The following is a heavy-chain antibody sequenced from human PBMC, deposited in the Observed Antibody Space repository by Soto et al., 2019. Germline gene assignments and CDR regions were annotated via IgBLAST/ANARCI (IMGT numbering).Heavy chain of an antibody. CDR2: IYYSGST. Sequence: SETLSLTCTVSGGSISSSSYYWGWIRQPPGKGLEWIGSIYYSGSTYYNPSLKSRVTISVDTSKNQFSLKLSSVTAADTAVYYCARHEGDSYGLETGYMDVWGKGTTVTVSS. V-gene: IGHV4-39*01. D-gene: IGHD5-18*01. CDR3: ARHEGDSYGLETGYMDV. J-gene: IGHJ6*03. CDR1: GGSISSSSYY.